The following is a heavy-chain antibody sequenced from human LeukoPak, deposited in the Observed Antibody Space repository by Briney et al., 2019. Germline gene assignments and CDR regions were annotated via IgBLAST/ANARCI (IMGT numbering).Heavy chain of an antibody. J-gene: IGHJ5*02. CDR1: GFTFSSYA. CDR3: ARDAYDFWSGLKNWFDP. CDR2: ISYDGSNK. V-gene: IGHV3-30-3*01. D-gene: IGHD3-3*01. Sequence: PGGSLRLSCAASGFTFSSYAMHWVRQAPGKGLEWVAVISYDGSNKYYADSVKGRFTISSDNSKNTLYLQMNSLRAEDTAVYYCARDAYDFWSGLKNWFDPWGQGTLVTVSS.